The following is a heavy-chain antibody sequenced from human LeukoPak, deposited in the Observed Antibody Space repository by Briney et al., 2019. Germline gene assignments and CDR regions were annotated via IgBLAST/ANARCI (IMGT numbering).Heavy chain of an antibody. Sequence: GGSLRLSCAASGFTFSSYSMNWVRQAPGKGLEWVSSISSSSSYIYYADSVKGRFTISRDNAKNSLYLQMNSLRVEDTAVYYCARDSSMLRGPLVIYYFDFWGQGTLVTVSS. CDR3: ARDSSMLRGPLVIYYFDF. D-gene: IGHD3-10*01. CDR2: ISSSSSYI. CDR1: GFTFSSYS. J-gene: IGHJ4*02. V-gene: IGHV3-21*04.